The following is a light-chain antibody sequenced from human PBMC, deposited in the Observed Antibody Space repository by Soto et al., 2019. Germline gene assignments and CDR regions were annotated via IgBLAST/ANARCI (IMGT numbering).Light chain of an antibody. CDR2: NSD. Sequence: QSVLTQAPSASGTPGQRVTISCSGTRSNIGRNTVNWYQQLPGTAPKLLIYNSDQLPSGVPDRFSGSKSGTSASLAIGGLQSEDEAAYDCATWDDSLNGWVFGGGTKLTVL. V-gene: IGLV1-44*01. CDR3: ATWDDSLNGWV. CDR1: RSNIGRNT. J-gene: IGLJ3*02.